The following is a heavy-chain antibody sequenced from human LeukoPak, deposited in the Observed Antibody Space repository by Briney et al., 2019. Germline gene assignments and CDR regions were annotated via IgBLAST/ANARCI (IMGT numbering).Heavy chain of an antibody. CDR3: AKVSYCSGGSCYSVGSMDV. CDR2: ICYDGSNK. Sequence: GGSLRLSCAASGFTFSSYGMHWVRQAPGKGLEWVAVICYDGSNKYYADSVKGRFTISRDNSKNTLYLQMNSLRAEDTAVYYCAKVSYCSGGSCYSVGSMDVWGKGTTVTVSS. D-gene: IGHD2-15*01. J-gene: IGHJ6*03. CDR1: GFTFSSYG. V-gene: IGHV3-33*06.